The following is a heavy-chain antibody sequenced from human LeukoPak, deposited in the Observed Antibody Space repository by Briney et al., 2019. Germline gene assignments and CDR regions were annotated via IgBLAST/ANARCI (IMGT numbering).Heavy chain of an antibody. CDR1: GGTFTSYA. V-gene: IGHV1-69*13. J-gene: IGHJ4*02. D-gene: IGHD3-22*01. CDR2: IIPIFGTA. CDR3: ARSYYYDSSGYYQFDY. Sequence: SVKVSCKASGGTFTSYAISWVRQAPGQGLEWMGGIIPIFGTANYAQKFQGRVTITADESTSTAYMELSSLRSEDTAVYYCARSYYYDSSGYYQFDYWGQGTLVTVSS.